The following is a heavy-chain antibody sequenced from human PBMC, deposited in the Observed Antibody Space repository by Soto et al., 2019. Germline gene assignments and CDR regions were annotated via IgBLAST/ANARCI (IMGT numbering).Heavy chain of an antibody. CDR3: ATSPPGYCFTATCYSYFDS. J-gene: IGHJ4*02. D-gene: IGHD2-2*01. V-gene: IGHV1-69*08. CDR1: GGTFSRYT. CDR2: IIPFPGTASIIPFLGTT. Sequence: QVQLVQSGAEVKEPGSSVKVSCKTAGGTFSRYTVSWVRQAPGQGLEWMGRIIPFPGTASIIPFLGTTNYAQRFQGRVTITADESTSTAYMELSSLRSDDTAVYYCATSPPGYCFTATCYSYFDSWGQGTLVTVSS.